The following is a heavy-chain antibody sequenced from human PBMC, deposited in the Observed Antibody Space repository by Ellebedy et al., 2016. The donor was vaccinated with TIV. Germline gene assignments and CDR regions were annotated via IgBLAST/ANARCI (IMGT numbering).Heavy chain of an antibody. CDR3: ARSRLGGGHWYFDF. J-gene: IGHJ2*01. CDR1: GYTFTSYG. Sequence: ASVKVSCXASGYTFTSYGMNWVRQAPGQGLEWMGWIDAYNGHTKYAQKFQDRDVMTTETATSTVYMELRSLRSDDTAVYYCARSRLGGGHWYFDFWGRGTLVTVSS. D-gene: IGHD3-10*01. V-gene: IGHV1-18*01. CDR2: IDAYNGHT.